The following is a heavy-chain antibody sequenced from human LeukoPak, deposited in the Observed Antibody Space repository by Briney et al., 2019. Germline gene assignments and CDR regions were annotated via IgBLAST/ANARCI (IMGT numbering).Heavy chain of an antibody. CDR3: ARAPDLYGDFDY. J-gene: IGHJ4*02. V-gene: IGHV4-59*01. Sequence: SETLSLTCSVSGGSICSYYWSWIRQPPGKGLEWIGYIYYSGSTNYNPSLKSRVTISVDTSKNQFSLKLSSVTAADTAVYYCARAPDLYGDFDYRGQGTLVTVSS. D-gene: IGHD4-17*01. CDR2: IYYSGST. CDR1: GGSICSYY.